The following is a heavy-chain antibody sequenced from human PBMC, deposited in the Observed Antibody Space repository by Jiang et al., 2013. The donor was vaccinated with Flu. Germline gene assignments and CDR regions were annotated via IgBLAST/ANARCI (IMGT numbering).Heavy chain of an antibody. D-gene: IGHD3-3*01. CDR2: ISAYNGNT. J-gene: IGHJ6*02. V-gene: IGHV1-18*01. Sequence: GAEVKKPGASVKVSCKASGYTFTSYGISWVRQAPGQGLEWMGWISAYNGNTNYAQKLQGRVTMTTDTSTSTAYMELRSLRSDDTAVYYCARVGTHYDWRYYYYGMDVWGQGTTVTVSS. CDR1: GYTFTSYG. CDR3: ARVGTHYDWRYYYYGMDV.